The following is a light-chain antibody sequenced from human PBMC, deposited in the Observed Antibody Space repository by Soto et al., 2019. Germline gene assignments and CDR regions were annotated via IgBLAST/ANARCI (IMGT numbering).Light chain of an antibody. J-gene: IGLJ2*01. CDR2: EVS. CDR3: SSYTSSSPPS. Sequence: QSALTQPASVSGSPGQSITISCTGTSSDVGGYNYVSWYQQHPGKAPKLMIYEVSNRPSGVSNRFSGSKSGNTASLTISGLQAEDEADYYCSSYTSSSPPSFGGGTKLTVL. CDR1: SSDVGGYNY. V-gene: IGLV2-14*01.